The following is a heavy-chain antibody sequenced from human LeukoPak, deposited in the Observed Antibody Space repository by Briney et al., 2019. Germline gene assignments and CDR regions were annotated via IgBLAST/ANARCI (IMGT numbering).Heavy chain of an antibody. CDR2: IKQDGSEK. Sequence: PGGSLRLSCAASGLTFNNYWMNWIRQAPGKGLEWAANIKQDGSEKYYVDSVKGRFTISRDNAKNSLYLQMNSLRAEDTAVYYCARGNVVVATYYFDYWGQGTLVTVSS. CDR3: ARGNVVVATYYFDY. J-gene: IGHJ4*02. V-gene: IGHV3-7*01. D-gene: IGHD2-15*01. CDR1: GLTFNNYW.